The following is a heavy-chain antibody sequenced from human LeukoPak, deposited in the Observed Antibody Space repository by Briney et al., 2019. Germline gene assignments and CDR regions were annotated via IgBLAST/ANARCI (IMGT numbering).Heavy chain of an antibody. J-gene: IGHJ3*02. D-gene: IGHD6-13*01. CDR1: GFTFNNYA. Sequence: GGSLRLSCTASGFTFNNYAMHWVRQAPGEGLEWVAVISRDGTLQYYADSVKGRLTISRDNSQNTLYLHMNSLSTEDTALYYCARAVPAPGTPENAFDIWGQGTMVTVSS. V-gene: IGHV3-30*04. CDR3: ARAVPAPGTPENAFDI. CDR2: ISRDGTLQ.